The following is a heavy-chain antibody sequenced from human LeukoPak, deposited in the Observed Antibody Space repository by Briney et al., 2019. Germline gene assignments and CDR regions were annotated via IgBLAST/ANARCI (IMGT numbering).Heavy chain of an antibody. CDR1: GYSFTTYW. D-gene: IGHD2-15*01. CDR3: ARARYCSGGSCYAEY. V-gene: IGHV5-51*01. J-gene: IGHJ4*02. Sequence: RGESLKISCKGSGYSFTTYWIGWVRQMPGKGLEWMGIIYPGDSDTRYSPSLQGQVTISADKSISTAYLQWNSLKASDTAMYYCARARYCSGGSCYAEYWGQGTLVTVSS. CDR2: IYPGDSDT.